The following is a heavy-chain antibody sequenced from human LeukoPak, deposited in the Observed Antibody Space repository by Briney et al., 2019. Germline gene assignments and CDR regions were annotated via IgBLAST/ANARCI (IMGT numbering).Heavy chain of an antibody. V-gene: IGHV4-31*03. D-gene: IGHD6-13*01. CDR1: GGSISSGGYY. CDR2: IYYSGST. Sequence: TLSLTCTVSGGSISSGGYYWSWIRQHPGKGLEWIGYIYYSGSTYYNPSLKSRVTISVDTSKNQFSLKLSSVTAADTAVYYCARHHSSSWYAYWGQGTLVTVSS. CDR3: ARHHSSSWYAY. J-gene: IGHJ4*02.